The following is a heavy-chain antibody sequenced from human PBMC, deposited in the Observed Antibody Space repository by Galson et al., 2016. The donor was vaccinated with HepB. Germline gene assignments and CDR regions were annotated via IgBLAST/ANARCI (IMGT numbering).Heavy chain of an antibody. D-gene: IGHD2-2*01. J-gene: IGHJ4*02. Sequence: SETLSLTCIVSGGSVSSGNYYWSWIRQPPGKGLEWIGYISYSGNTHHNPSLKSRVTISLDTSKNQLSLKLSSVTAADTAVYYCARVVDPVLGEFDSWGQGTLVTVSS. CDR2: ISYSGNT. CDR3: ARVVDPVLGEFDS. V-gene: IGHV4-61*01. CDR1: GGSVSSGNYY.